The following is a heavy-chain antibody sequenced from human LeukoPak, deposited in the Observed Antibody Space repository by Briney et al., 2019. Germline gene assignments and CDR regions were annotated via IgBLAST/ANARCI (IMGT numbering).Heavy chain of an antibody. V-gene: IGHV3-48*04. Sequence: GGSLRLSCAASGFTLSNFTMNWVRQAPGKGLEWVSYISSSGSTIYYADSVKGRFTISRDNAKNSLYLQMNSLRAEDTAVYYCARVVRSRYYCSGGSCYWFDPWGQGTLVTVSS. CDR1: GFTLSNFT. J-gene: IGHJ5*02. CDR2: ISSSGSTI. D-gene: IGHD2-15*01. CDR3: ARVVRSRYYCSGGSCYWFDP.